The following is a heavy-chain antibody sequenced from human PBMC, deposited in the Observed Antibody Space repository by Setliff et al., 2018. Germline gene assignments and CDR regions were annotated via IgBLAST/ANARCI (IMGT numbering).Heavy chain of an antibody. Sequence: GGSLRLSCAASGFTFSASTMNWVRQAPGKGLEWVSRITGSGGGTYYADSVKGRFTISRDNSKNTVYLQMNNLRAEDTAVYYCAKGLRSGSTTQPFDWGQGTLVTVSS. V-gene: IGHV3-23*01. J-gene: IGHJ4*02. CDR1: GFTFSAST. CDR2: ITGSGGGT. D-gene: IGHD1-26*01. CDR3: AKGLRSGSTTQPFD.